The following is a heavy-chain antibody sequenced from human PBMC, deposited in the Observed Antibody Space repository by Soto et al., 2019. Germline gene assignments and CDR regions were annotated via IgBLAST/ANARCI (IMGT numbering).Heavy chain of an antibody. Sequence: QGHLVPSGAEVKKPGASVKVSCKASGYTFTRYGISWVRQAPGQGLEWMGWISGYNGDTNYAQNLQDRVTMTIDTSTNTAYMELRSLTSDNTPVYYCAKNGQPPYYYYGLDVWGQGTTVTVSS. V-gene: IGHV1-18*01. CDR3: AKNGQPPYYYYGLDV. D-gene: IGHD2-8*01. J-gene: IGHJ6*02. CDR1: GYTFTRYG. CDR2: ISGYNGDT.